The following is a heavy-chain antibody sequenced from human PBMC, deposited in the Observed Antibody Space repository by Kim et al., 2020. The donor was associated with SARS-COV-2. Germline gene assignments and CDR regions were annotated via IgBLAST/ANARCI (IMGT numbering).Heavy chain of an antibody. J-gene: IGHJ4*02. CDR2: ISSDGSST. Sequence: GGSLRLSCSASGFAFNNYAMHWVRQAPGKGLECVSAISSDGSSTYYADSVKGRFTISRDKSKNTLYLQMSSLRGDDTAVYYCVKDSSSWYYFDSWGQGTLVTVSS. D-gene: IGHD6-13*01. V-gene: IGHV3-64D*09. CDR1: GFAFNNYA. CDR3: VKDSSSWYYFDS.